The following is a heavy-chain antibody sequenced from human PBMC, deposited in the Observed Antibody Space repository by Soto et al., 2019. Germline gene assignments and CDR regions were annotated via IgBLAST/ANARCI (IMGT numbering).Heavy chain of an antibody. Sequence: GGSLRLSCAASGFTFSDYSMSWFRQAPGKGLEWVSYNSTTSNTIYYADSVKGRFTISRDNAENSLYLQMNSLRAEDTAIYYCARRSYFDYWGQGTLVTVSS. D-gene: IGHD3-10*01. CDR1: GFTFSDYS. CDR3: ARRSYFDY. J-gene: IGHJ4*02. CDR2: NSTTSNTI. V-gene: IGHV3-11*01.